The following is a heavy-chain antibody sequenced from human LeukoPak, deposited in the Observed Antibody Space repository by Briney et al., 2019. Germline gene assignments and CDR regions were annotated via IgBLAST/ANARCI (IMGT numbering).Heavy chain of an antibody. Sequence: ASVKVSCKASGYTFTSSDFNWVRQAPGQSLEWMGWISPNNGNTDFAQNFQDRVTMTTDASTSTVYMELRSLRSDDTAMYYCARGLPIPSRSWYPFDPWGQGTLVTVSS. CDR2: ISPNNGNT. J-gene: IGHJ5*02. CDR1: GYTFTSSD. CDR3: ARGLPIPSRSWYPFDP. V-gene: IGHV1-18*01. D-gene: IGHD6-13*01.